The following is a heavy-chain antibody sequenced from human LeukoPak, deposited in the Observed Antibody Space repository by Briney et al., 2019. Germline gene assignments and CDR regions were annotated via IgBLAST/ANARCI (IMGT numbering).Heavy chain of an antibody. V-gene: IGHV1-18*01. CDR3: ARDQFHYDSSGYYPLAYGMDV. Sequence: ASVKVSCKASGYTFTSYGISWVRQAPGQGLEWMGWISAYNGNTNYAQKLQGRVTMTTDTSTSTAYMELRSLRSDDTAVYYCARDQFHYDSSGYYPLAYGMDVWGQGTTVTVSS. J-gene: IGHJ6*02. CDR1: GYTFTSYG. D-gene: IGHD3-22*01. CDR2: ISAYNGNT.